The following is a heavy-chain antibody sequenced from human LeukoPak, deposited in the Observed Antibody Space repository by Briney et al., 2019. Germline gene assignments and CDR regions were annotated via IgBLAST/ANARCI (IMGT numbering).Heavy chain of an antibody. J-gene: IGHJ4*02. CDR2: ISTSSRYI. CDR3: ARVHIAALTSWYFDY. Sequence: GGSLRLSCAASGFTFSSYTMNWVRQPPGKGLEWVSSISTSSRYIYYGDSVKGRFTISRDNVKNSLYLQMNSLRAEDTAVYYCARVHIAALTSWYFDYWGQGTLVTVSS. D-gene: IGHD6-6*01. V-gene: IGHV3-21*01. CDR1: GFTFSSYT.